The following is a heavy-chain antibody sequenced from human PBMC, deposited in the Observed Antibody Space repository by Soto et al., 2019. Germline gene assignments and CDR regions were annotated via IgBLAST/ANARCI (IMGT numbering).Heavy chain of an antibody. J-gene: IGHJ2*01. D-gene: IGHD4-17*01. CDR3: ARVHTVTTYFDV. Sequence: QVQLVQSGAEVGKPGASVKVSCKASGYTFTSYDINWVRQASGQGLEWMGWMNPNSGNTGSAQRFQGRLTMTRNTSINTAYMELTSLTSEDAAVYYCARVHTVTTYFDVWGRGTLAAVSS. CDR1: GYTFTSYD. CDR2: MNPNSGNT. V-gene: IGHV1-8*01.